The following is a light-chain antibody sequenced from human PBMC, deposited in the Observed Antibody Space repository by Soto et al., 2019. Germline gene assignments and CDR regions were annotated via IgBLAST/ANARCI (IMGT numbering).Light chain of an antibody. V-gene: IGKV3-15*01. Sequence: EIVVTESPGTVYLSPGGRATLSLXSSQSVSSSYLAWYQQKPGQAPRLLIYGASTRATGMPARFSCSGSGTEFTLTISCLQSEDFAVYYCQPYNAWARTFGQGTKVDIK. CDR3: QPYNAWART. CDR1: QSVSSSY. J-gene: IGKJ1*01. CDR2: GAS.